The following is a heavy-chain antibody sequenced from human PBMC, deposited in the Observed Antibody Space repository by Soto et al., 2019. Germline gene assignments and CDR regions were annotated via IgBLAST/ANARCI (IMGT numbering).Heavy chain of an antibody. Sequence: PGGSLRLSCAASGFSFSSYGMHWVRQTPGKGLEWGAGISYDGSNKYYVDSMKGRLTISRDNSKNTLDLQVNSLRAEDTAVYYCAKATYYHDSSGYYAFDSWGQGTLVTVSS. CDR3: AKATYYHDSSGYYAFDS. D-gene: IGHD3-22*01. V-gene: IGHV3-30*18. CDR2: ISYDGSNK. J-gene: IGHJ4*02. CDR1: GFSFSSYG.